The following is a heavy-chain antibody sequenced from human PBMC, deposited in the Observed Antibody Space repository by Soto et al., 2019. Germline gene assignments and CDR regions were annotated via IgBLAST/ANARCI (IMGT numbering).Heavy chain of an antibody. V-gene: IGHV6-1*01. CDR1: GDSVFSHSAA. CDR3: VREEQGSFDY. Sequence: SQTLSLTCAISGDSVFSHSAAWNWIRQSPSRGLEWLGRTFYRSKWFYDYGVSVKTRITINPDTSKNQFSLQLNSVTPEDTAVYYCVREEQGSFDYWGQGTLVTVSS. J-gene: IGHJ4*02. CDR2: TFYRSKWFY.